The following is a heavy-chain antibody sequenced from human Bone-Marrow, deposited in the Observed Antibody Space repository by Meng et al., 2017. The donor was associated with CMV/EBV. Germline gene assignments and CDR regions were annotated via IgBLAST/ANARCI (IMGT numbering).Heavy chain of an antibody. CDR1: GYTFTSYY. V-gene: IGHV1-2*02. D-gene: IGHD4-17*01. CDR2: INPNSGGT. CDR3: ARGWYGDRYQSGWFDP. J-gene: IGHJ5*02. Sequence: ASVKVSCKASGYTFTSYYMHWVRQAPGQGLEWMGWINPNSGGTNYAQKFQGRVTMTRNTSISTAYMELSRLRSDDTAVYYCARGWYGDRYQSGWFDPWGQGTLVTVSS.